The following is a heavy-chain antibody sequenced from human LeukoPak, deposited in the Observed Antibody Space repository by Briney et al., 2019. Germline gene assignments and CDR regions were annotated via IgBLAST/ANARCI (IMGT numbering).Heavy chain of an antibody. Sequence: SEALSLTCAVSGGSITSSNWWSWVRQPPRKGLEWIGEIYHSGSTNYNPSLKSRVTISVDKSKNQFSLKLSSVTAADTAVYYCARNPSSGWYWNYFDYWGQGTLVTVSS. J-gene: IGHJ4*02. CDR3: ARNPSSGWYWNYFDY. CDR2: IYHSGST. V-gene: IGHV4-4*02. D-gene: IGHD6-19*01. CDR1: GGSITSSNW.